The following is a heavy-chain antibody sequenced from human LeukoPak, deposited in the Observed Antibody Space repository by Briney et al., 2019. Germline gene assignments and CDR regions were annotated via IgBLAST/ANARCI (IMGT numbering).Heavy chain of an antibody. V-gene: IGHV1-24*01. CDR3: ATTSSYRRGMDV. CDR1: GYTLTELS. D-gene: IGHD3-16*02. CDR2: FDPEDGET. Sequence: ASVKVSCKVSGYTLTELSMHWVRQAPGKGLEWMGGFDPEDGETIYAQKFQGRVTMTEDTSTDTAYMELSSLRSEDTAVYYCATTSSYRRGMDVWGQGTTVTVSS. J-gene: IGHJ6*02.